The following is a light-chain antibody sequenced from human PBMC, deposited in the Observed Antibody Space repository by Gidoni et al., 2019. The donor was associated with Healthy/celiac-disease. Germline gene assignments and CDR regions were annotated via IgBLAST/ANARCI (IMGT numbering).Light chain of an antibody. CDR3: QQYNNWPPWT. CDR1: HSVSSN. Sequence: DIVWTQSPATLSVSPGDIATLSCRASHSVSSNLACYQQKPGQAPRLLIYGASTRATGIPARFSGSGSGTEFTLTISSLQSEDFAVYYCQQYNNWPPWTFXQXTKVEIK. V-gene: IGKV3-15*01. CDR2: GAS. J-gene: IGKJ1*01.